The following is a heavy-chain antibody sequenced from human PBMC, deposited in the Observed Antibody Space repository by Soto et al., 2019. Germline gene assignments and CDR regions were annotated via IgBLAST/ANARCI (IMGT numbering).Heavy chain of an antibody. CDR1: GFTFSSYA. Sequence: QVQLVESGGGVVQPGRSLRLSCAASGFTFSSYAMHWVRQAPGKGLEWVAVISYDGSNKYYADSVKGRFTISRDNSKNKLYLQMNSQRDEDTAVYYCGRAYYGSGSYYKLNYYDGMDVWGQGNTVTVSS. CDR2: ISYDGSNK. J-gene: IGHJ6*02. V-gene: IGHV3-30-3*01. D-gene: IGHD3-10*01. CDR3: GRAYYGSGSYYKLNYYDGMDV.